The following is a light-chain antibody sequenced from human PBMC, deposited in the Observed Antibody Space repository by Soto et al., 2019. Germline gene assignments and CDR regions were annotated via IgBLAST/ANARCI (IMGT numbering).Light chain of an antibody. V-gene: IGLV1-40*01. CDR2: GNN. CDR1: SSNIGAYD. J-gene: IGLJ2*01. CDR3: QSYDSSLSGSKVV. Sequence: QSVLTQPPSVSGAPGHRVTISCTGSSSNIGAYDVHWYQQLPGTAPKLLISGNNNRPSGVPDRFSGSKSGSSASLAITGLQAEDEADYYCQSYDSSLSGSKVVFGGGTQLTVL.